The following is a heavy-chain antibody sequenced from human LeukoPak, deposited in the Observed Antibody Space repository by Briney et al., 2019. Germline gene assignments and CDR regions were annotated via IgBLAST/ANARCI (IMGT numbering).Heavy chain of an antibody. CDR1: GGSISSYY. CDR2: IYYSGST. J-gene: IGHJ4*02. Sequence: PSETLSLTCTVSGGSISSYYWSWIRQPPGKGLEWIGYIYYSGSTNYNPSLKSRVTISVDTSKNQFSLKLSSVTAADTAVYYCARLLGYCSSTSCYGPYYFDYWGQGTLVTVSS. D-gene: IGHD2-2*01. CDR3: ARLLGYCSSTSCYGPYYFDY. V-gene: IGHV4-59*01.